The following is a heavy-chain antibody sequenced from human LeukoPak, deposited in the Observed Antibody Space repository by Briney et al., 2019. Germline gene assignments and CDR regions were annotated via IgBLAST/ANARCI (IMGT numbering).Heavy chain of an antibody. D-gene: IGHD2-2*03. J-gene: IGHJ3*01. Sequence: PSETLSLNCTVSGGSISSSSNYWGWIRQPPGKGLEWIGSIYYSGNTYYNPSFKSRLTISVDTSMNQFSLKLSSVTAPDTAVYYCARLDVVIVPAHPSVWGQGTMVTVSS. CDR2: IYYSGNT. CDR3: ARLDVVIVPAHPSV. V-gene: IGHV4-39*01. CDR1: GGSISSSSNY.